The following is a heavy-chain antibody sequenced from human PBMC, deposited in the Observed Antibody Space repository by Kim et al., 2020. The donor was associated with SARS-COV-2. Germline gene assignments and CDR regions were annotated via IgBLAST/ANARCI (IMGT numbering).Heavy chain of an antibody. CDR1: GGSISSYY. Sequence: SETLSLTCTVSGGSISSYYWSWIRQPPGKGLEWIGYIYYSGSTNYNPSLKSRVTISVDTSKNQFSLKLSSVTAADTAVYYCARHSGYCSSTSCYGPQVPLRYYYGMDVWGQGTTVTVSS. CDR2: IYYSGST. V-gene: IGHV4-59*08. J-gene: IGHJ6*02. CDR3: ARHSGYCSSTSCYGPQVPLRYYYGMDV. D-gene: IGHD2-2*01.